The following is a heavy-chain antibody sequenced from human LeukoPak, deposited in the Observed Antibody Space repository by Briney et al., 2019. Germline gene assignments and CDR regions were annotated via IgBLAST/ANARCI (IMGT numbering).Heavy chain of an antibody. CDR1: GGTFSSYA. V-gene: IGHV1-69*05. CDR2: IIPIFGTA. Sequence: ASVKVSCKASGGTFSSYAISWVRQAPGQGLEWMGGIIPIFGTANYAQKFQGRVTMTRDMSTSTVYMELSSLRSEDTAVYYCARDYGGNPSLFDYWGQGTLVTVSS. D-gene: IGHD4-23*01. J-gene: IGHJ4*02. CDR3: ARDYGGNPSLFDY.